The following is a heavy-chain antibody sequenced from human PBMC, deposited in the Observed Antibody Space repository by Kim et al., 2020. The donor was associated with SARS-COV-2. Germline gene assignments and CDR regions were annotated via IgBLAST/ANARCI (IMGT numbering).Heavy chain of an antibody. V-gene: IGHV3-23*01. D-gene: IGHD3-3*01. CDR3: AIVASKLRFLNFEY. Sequence: EYVKGRSTISRDNSKNTLYLQLNSLRAEDTAVYYCAIVASKLRFLNFEYWGQGTLVTVSP. J-gene: IGHJ4*02.